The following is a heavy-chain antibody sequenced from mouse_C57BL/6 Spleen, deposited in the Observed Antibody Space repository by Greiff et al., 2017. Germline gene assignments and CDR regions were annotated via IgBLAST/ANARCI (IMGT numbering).Heavy chain of an antibody. CDR2: IYPRSGNT. V-gene: IGHV1-81*01. J-gene: IGHJ2*01. CDR3: ARGFITTVVAFPDY. CDR1: GYTFTSYG. Sequence: QVQLQQSGAELARPGASVKLSCKASGYTFTSYGISWVKQRTGQGLEWIGEIYPRSGNTYYNEKFKGKATLTADKSSSTAYLELRSLTSEDSAVYFWARGFITTVVAFPDYWGQGTTLTVSS. D-gene: IGHD1-1*01.